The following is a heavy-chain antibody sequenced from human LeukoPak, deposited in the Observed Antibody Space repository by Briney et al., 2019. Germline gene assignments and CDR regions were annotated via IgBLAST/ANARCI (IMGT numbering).Heavy chain of an antibody. CDR2: LSTSSSYI. D-gene: IGHD4-17*01. CDR3: VRSRRDGDYLFNAFDI. J-gene: IGHJ3*02. CDR1: GFSFSSYN. Sequence: GGSLRLSCAASGFSFSSYNLNWVRQAPGKGLEWVSSLSTSSSYIYYADSVKGRFTVSRDNARNSLELQMNSLRAEDTAVYYCVRSRRDGDYLFNAFDIWGQGTMVSVSS. V-gene: IGHV3-21*01.